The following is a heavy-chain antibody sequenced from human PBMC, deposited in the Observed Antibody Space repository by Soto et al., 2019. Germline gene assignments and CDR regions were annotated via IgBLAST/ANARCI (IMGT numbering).Heavy chain of an antibody. CDR1: GGSISSAAYY. V-gene: IGHV4-31*03. D-gene: IGHD5-18*01. J-gene: IGHJ4*02. CDR3: AIEYTYGSNVFDC. CDR2: VSHSGST. Sequence: QVRLQESGPGLVKPSQTLSLTCTVSGGSISSAAYYWSWIRQHPGKGLEWIGYVSHSGSTYYNPSLKSRVIISVDTSKNQFALSLTSVTAADTAVYYCAIEYTYGSNVFDCGGQGARVTVSS.